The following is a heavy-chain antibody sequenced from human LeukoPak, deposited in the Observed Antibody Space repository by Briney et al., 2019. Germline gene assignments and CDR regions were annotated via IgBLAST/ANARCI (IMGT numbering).Heavy chain of an antibody. Sequence: GGSLRLSCAASGFTVSSNYMSWVRQAPGKGLEWVSVIYSGGSTYYADSVKGRFTISRDNSKNTLYLQMNSLRAEDTAVYYCARVMSGYYMDVWGKGTTVTISS. CDR1: GFTVSSNY. J-gene: IGHJ6*03. V-gene: IGHV3-53*01. CDR3: ARVMSGYYMDV. CDR2: IYSGGST. D-gene: IGHD2-8*01.